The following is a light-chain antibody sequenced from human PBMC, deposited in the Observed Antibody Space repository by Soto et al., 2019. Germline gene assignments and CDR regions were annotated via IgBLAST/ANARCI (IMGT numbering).Light chain of an antibody. J-gene: IGLJ1*01. Sequence: QSVLTQPASVSGSPGQSITISCTGTVGLVSWYQQLPGKVPKLIIYDDTKRPSGVSSRFSGSKSGNTASLTISGLQTEDEADYYCCLYVGGRTYLFGTGTKVTVL. CDR1: VGL. CDR2: DDT. V-gene: IGLV2-23*01. CDR3: CLYVGGRTYL.